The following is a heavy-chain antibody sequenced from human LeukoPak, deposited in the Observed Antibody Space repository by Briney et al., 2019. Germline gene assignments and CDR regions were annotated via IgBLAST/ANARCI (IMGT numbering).Heavy chain of an antibody. CDR3: ARDRQASGSYLNY. CDR1: GFTFSSYG. J-gene: IGHJ4*02. Sequence: GGSLRLSCAASGFTFSSYGMHWVRQAPGKGLEWVAVIWYDGSNKYYADSVKGRFTISRDNSKNTLYLQMNSLRAEDTAVYYCARDRQASGSYLNYWRRGTRVSVSS. CDR2: IWYDGSNK. V-gene: IGHV3-33*01. D-gene: IGHD1-26*01.